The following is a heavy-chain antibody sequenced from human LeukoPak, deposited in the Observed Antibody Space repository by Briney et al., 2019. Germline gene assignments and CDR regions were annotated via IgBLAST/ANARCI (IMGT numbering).Heavy chain of an antibody. CDR3: ARDEDWPDYRYYFDY. Sequence: VASVKVSCKASGYTFTSYGISWVRQAPGQGLEWMGWISSYNCNTNYAQKLQGRVTMTTDTSTCTAYMELRSLRSDDTAVYYCARDEDWPDYRYYFDYWGQGTLVTVSS. CDR2: ISSYNCNT. J-gene: IGHJ4*02. CDR1: GYTFTSYG. D-gene: IGHD3-16*02. V-gene: IGHV1-18*01.